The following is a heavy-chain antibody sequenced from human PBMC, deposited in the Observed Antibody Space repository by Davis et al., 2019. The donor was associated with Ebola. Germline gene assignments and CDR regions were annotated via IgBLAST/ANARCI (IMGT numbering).Heavy chain of an antibody. D-gene: IGHD3-10*01. V-gene: IGHV4-34*01. Sequence: SETLSLTCAVYGGSFSGYYWSWIRQPPVKGLEWIGEINHSGSTNYNPSLKTRATISVDTSKNQFSLKLSSVTAADTAVYYCARGQITMVREVIITAYYFDYWGQGTLVTVSS. CDR2: INHSGST. CDR1: GGSFSGYY. CDR3: ARGQITMVREVIITAYYFDY. J-gene: IGHJ4*02.